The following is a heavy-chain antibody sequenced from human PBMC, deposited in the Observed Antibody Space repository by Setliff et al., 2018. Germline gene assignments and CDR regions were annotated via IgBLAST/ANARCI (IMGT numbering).Heavy chain of an antibody. CDR2: ISPGRSI. CDR1: GGSISNFY. Sequence: KPSETLSLTCSVSGGSISNFYWSWIRQPPGKGLEWIGSISPGRSINYNPSLRSRVTISGDTSKNQISLNLSSGTAADTAVYYCARDRRDYIGAGSSEIDYYYYYYMDVRGKGTTVTVSS. V-gene: IGHV4-4*08. CDR3: ARDRRDYIGAGSSEIDYYYYYYMDV. J-gene: IGHJ6*03. D-gene: IGHD3-10*01.